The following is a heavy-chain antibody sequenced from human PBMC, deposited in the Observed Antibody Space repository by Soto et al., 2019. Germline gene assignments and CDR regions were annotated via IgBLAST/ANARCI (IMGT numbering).Heavy chain of an antibody. CDR2: TYYRSKWYN. Sequence: SQNLSLTCAISGDSVSSNSAAWNWIIQSPSRGLEWLGRTYYRSKWYNDYAVSVKSRITINPDTSKNQFSLQLNSVTPEDTAVYYCARDLEVDGNFEVIKIYSYYGMEVWGQGTTVHVSS. CDR1: GDSVSSNSAA. CDR3: ARDLEVDGNFEVIKIYSYYGMEV. J-gene: IGHJ6*02. D-gene: IGHD4-17*01. V-gene: IGHV6-1*01.